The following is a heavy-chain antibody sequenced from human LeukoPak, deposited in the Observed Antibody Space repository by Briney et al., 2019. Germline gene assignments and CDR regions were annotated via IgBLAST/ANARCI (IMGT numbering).Heavy chain of an antibody. CDR3: ATLYSSGWTTIGN. CDR2: INHSGST. D-gene: IGHD6-19*01. CDR1: GGSFSGYY. V-gene: IGHV4-34*01. J-gene: IGHJ4*02. Sequence: SETLSLTCAVYGGSFSGYYWSWIRQPPGKGLEWIGEINHSGSTNYNPSLKSRVTISVDTSKNQFSLKLSSVTAADTGVYYCATLYSSGWTTIGNWGQGTLVTVSS.